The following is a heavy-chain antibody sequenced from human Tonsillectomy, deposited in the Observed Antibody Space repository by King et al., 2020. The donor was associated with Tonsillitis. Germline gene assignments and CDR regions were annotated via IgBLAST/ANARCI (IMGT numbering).Heavy chain of an antibody. V-gene: IGHV3-23*04. CDR2: ISGSGGST. CDR3: AEDKVATMPRDVFDF. J-gene: IGHJ3*01. CDR1: GFTFSSYA. Sequence: VQLVESGGGLVQPGGSLRLSCAASGFTFSSYAMSWVRQAPGKGLEWVSGISGSGGSTYSADSVKGRFTISRDNSKNTLYLQMNSLRVDDTAVYYCAEDKVATMPRDVFDFWGQGTMVTVSS. D-gene: IGHD5-12*01.